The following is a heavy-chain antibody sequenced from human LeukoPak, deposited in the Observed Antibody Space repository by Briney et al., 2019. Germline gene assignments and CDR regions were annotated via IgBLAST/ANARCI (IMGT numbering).Heavy chain of an antibody. V-gene: IGHV3-23*01. CDR2: ISGSGGST. CDR1: GFIFSSFA. CDR3: ARDPGGVVYFDY. Sequence: GGSLRLSCAASGFIFSSFAMSWVRQAPGKGLEWVSVISGSGGSTYYADSVKGRFTISRDNSKNTLYLQMNTLRAEDTAVYYCARDPGGVVYFDYWGQGTLVTVSS. J-gene: IGHJ4*02. D-gene: IGHD2-8*01.